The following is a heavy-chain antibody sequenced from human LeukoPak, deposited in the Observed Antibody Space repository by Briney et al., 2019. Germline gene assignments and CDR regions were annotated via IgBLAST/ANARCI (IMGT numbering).Heavy chain of an antibody. V-gene: IGHV1-2*02. CDR3: ARGNSITMIVAGTDY. J-gene: IGHJ4*02. CDR1: GYTFTGCY. Sequence: ASVKVSCQASGYTFTGCYMHWVRQAPGQGLEWMGWINPNSGGTNYAQKFQGRVTMTRDTSISTAYMELSRLRSDDTAVYYCARGNSITMIVAGTDYWGQGTLVTFSS. CDR2: INPNSGGT. D-gene: IGHD3-22*01.